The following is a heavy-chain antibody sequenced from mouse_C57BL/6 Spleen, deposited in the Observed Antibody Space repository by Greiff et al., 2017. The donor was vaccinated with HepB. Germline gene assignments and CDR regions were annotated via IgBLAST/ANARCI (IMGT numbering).Heavy chain of an antibody. CDR3: ARASRGSYDSLYYAMDY. V-gene: IGHV5-12*01. J-gene: IGHJ4*01. CDR2: ISNGGGST. CDR1: GFTFSDYY. D-gene: IGHD2-4*01. Sequence: EVMLVESGGGLVQPGGSLKLSCAASGFTFSDYYMYWVRQTPEKRLEWVAYISNGGGSTYYPDTVKGRFTISRDNAKNTLYLQMSRLKSEDTAMYCCARASRGSYDSLYYAMDYWGQGTSVTVSS.